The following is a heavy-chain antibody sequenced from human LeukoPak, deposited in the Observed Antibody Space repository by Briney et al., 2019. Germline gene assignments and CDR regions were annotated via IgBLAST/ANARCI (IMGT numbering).Heavy chain of an antibody. Sequence: GGSLRLSCAASGFTFNSYDMHWVRHATGKGLEWVSAIGTAGDTYYPGSVKGRFTISRENAKNSLYLQMNSLRAGDTAVYYCAREGDIVGATSPDYWGQGTLVTVSS. J-gene: IGHJ4*02. CDR3: AREGDIVGATSPDY. CDR1: GFTFNSYD. D-gene: IGHD1-26*01. V-gene: IGHV3-13*01. CDR2: IGTAGDT.